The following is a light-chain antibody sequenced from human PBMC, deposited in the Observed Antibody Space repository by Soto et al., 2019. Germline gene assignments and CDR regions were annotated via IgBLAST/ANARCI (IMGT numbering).Light chain of an antibody. Sequence: QSVLTQPPSVSGAPGQRVTISCTGSSSNIGAGYDVHWYQQLPGTAPKLLIYGNSNRPSGVPDRFSGSKSGTSASLAITGLQVEDEADYYCQSYDSSLSGYDFGTGTKVTVL. J-gene: IGLJ1*01. CDR1: SSNIGAGYD. CDR3: QSYDSSLSGYD. CDR2: GNS. V-gene: IGLV1-40*01.